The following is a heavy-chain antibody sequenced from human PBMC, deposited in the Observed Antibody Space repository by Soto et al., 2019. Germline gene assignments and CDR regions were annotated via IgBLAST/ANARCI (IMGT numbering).Heavy chain of an antibody. V-gene: IGHV3-30*01. J-gene: IGHJ4*02. Sequence: QVHLVESGGGVVQPGRSLRLSCAASGFTFRSYAMHWVRRAPGKGLEWLAVISYDGSNKYYADSVKGRFTMSRDNSKNTLFLEINSLRGEDTAVYYCARDLNSPMAYGNYLDFWGQGTLVTVSS. CDR1: GFTFRSYA. D-gene: IGHD3-10*01. CDR2: ISYDGSNK. CDR3: ARDLNSPMAYGNYLDF.